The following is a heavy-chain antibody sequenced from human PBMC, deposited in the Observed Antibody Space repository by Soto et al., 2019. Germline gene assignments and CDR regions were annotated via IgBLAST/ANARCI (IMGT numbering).Heavy chain of an antibody. Sequence: PSETLSLTCTVSGGSISSSSYYWGWIRQPPGKGLEWIGSIYYSGSTYYNPSLKSRVTISVDTSKNQFSLKLSSVTAADTAVYYCARGAYDFWSGYYTRRADYWGQGTLVTVSS. V-gene: IGHV4-39*01. CDR3: ARGAYDFWSGYYTRRADY. CDR2: IYYSGST. D-gene: IGHD3-3*01. CDR1: GGSISSSSYY. J-gene: IGHJ4*02.